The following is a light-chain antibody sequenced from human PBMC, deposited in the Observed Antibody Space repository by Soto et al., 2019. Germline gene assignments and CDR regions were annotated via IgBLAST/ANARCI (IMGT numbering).Light chain of an antibody. V-gene: IGKV3-20*01. Sequence: EIVLTQSPGILSLSPGERASLSRGASRSISSSFLAWYQQKPGQAPRLLIYGASSRATGIPDRFSGTGSETDFTLTISRLEPEDFAVYYCQQYDNSPITFGQGTRLEIK. CDR2: GAS. J-gene: IGKJ5*01. CDR3: QQYDNSPIT. CDR1: RSISSSF.